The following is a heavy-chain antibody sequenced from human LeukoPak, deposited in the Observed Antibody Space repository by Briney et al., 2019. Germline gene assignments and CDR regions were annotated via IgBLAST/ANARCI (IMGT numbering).Heavy chain of an antibody. V-gene: IGHV3-48*03. CDR3: ARVLRELAVACDY. J-gene: IGHJ4*02. D-gene: IGHD6-19*01. CDR2: ISSCGSAI. Sequence: GGSLRLSCAASGFTFSSYEMNGVRQAPGKGLEWVSYISSCGSAIYYAHSVKGRFTISRDNAKNSLYLQMNSLRAEDTAVYYCARVLRELAVACDYGGQGNLVTVSS. CDR1: GFTFSSYE.